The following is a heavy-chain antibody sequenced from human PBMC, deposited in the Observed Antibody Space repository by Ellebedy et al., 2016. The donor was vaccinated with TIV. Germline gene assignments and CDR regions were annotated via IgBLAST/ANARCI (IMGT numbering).Heavy chain of an antibody. CDR2: INSDGSSA. CDR1: GFTFTTYW. CDR3: AKSTGYYHIWTGYYLTGMDV. Sequence: GESLKISXAASGFTFTTYWMHWVRQAPGKGLVWVSRINSDGSSASYADSVKGRFTISRDNAKNTLYLQMNSLRAEDTAVYYCAKSTGYYHIWTGYYLTGMDVWGQGTTVTVSS. D-gene: IGHD3-9*01. J-gene: IGHJ6*02. V-gene: IGHV3-74*01.